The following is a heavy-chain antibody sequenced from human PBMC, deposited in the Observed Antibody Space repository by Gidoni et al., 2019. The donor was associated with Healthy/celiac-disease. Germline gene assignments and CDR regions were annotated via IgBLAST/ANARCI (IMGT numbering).Heavy chain of an antibody. J-gene: IGHJ5*02. D-gene: IGHD4-17*01. CDR3: ARDSGPIILRSDNWFDP. CDR1: ASTFPSSG. CDR2: LSAYNGNT. Sequence: PLVQSGPEVKTPAASVQVSCMASASTFPSSGTSWVRQAPGQGLEWMGWLSAYNGNTNYAQKRQGRVTMTTDTSTSTAYMELRSLRSDDTAVYYCARDSGPIILRSDNWFDPWGQGTLVTVSS. V-gene: IGHV1-18*04.